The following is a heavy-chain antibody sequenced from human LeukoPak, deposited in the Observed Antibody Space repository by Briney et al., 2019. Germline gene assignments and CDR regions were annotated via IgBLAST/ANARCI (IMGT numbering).Heavy chain of an antibody. CDR2: IRHVGNDK. V-gene: IGHV3-30*02. J-gene: IGHJ4*02. Sequence: PGGSLRLSCAASGFTFRGYGMHWVRQAPGKGLEWVSFIRHVGNDKYYAQSVKGRFTISRDDSKNTQYLQMNSLRGEDTAVYYCATDFNWAWNYWGQGTLVTVSS. CDR1: GFTFRGYG. CDR3: ATDFNWAWNY. D-gene: IGHD7-27*01.